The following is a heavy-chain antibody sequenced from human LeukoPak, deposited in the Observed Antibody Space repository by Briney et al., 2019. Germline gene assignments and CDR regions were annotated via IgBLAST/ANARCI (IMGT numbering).Heavy chain of an antibody. CDR3: AKQRSEVPVAASNY. D-gene: IGHD2-2*01. Sequence: GSLRLSCAASGFTFSTSAMSWVRQAPGKGLERVSGISGSGDSTYYVDSVKGRFTISRDNSKSTLYLHMNSLRAEDTAIYYCAKQRSEVPVAASNYWGQGILVTVSS. J-gene: IGHJ4*02. CDR1: GFTFSTSA. CDR2: ISGSGDST. V-gene: IGHV3-23*01.